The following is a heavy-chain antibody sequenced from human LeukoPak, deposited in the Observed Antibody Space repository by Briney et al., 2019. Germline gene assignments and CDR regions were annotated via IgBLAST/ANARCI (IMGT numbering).Heavy chain of an antibody. V-gene: IGHV3-48*04. CDR2: ISSSGTTI. J-gene: IGHJ6*02. CDR3: AKALATRHMDV. CDR1: GFTFSAYW. Sequence: GGSLRLSCAASGFTFSAYWMNWVRQAPGKGLEWVSYISSSGTTIYYADSVKGRFTISRDNAKNSLYLQMSSLRAEDTAVYYCAKALATRHMDVWGQGTTVTVSS.